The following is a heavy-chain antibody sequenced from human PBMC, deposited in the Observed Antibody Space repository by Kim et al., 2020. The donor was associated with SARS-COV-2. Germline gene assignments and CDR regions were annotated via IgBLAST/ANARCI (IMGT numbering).Heavy chain of an antibody. Sequence: YAQKFQGRVTMTRDTSISTAYMELSRLRSDDTAVYYCARVRIAAGTYFDYWGQGTLVTVSS. CDR3: ARVRIAAGTYFDY. D-gene: IGHD6-13*01. V-gene: IGHV1-2*02. J-gene: IGHJ4*02.